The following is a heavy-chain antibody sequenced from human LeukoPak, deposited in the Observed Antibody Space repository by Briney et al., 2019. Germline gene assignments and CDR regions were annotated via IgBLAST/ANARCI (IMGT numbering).Heavy chain of an antibody. CDR2: ISSSGSTI. J-gene: IGHJ1*01. V-gene: IGHV3-48*03. D-gene: IGHD6-13*01. Sequence: GGSLGLSCAASGFTFSSYEMNWVRQVPGKGLEWISYISSSGSTIYYADSVKGRFTISRDNAKNSLYLQTNSLRAEDTAVYYCARPSRPYRSTEYFQHWGQGTLVTVSS. CDR1: GFTFSSYE. CDR3: ARPSRPYRSTEYFQH.